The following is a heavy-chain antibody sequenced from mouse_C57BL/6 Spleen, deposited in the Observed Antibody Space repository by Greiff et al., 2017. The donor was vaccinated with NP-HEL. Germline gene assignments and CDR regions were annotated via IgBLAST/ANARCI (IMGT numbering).Heavy chain of an antibody. D-gene: IGHD1-1*01. CDR1: GYTFTGYW. CDR3: ARAYGSSYGFAY. J-gene: IGHJ3*01. Sequence: VQLQQSGAELMKPGASVKLSCKATGYTFTGYWIEWVKQRPGHGLEWIGEILPGSGSTNYNEKFKGKATLTVDKSSSTAYMELRSLTSEDTAVYYCARAYGSSYGFAYWGQGTLVTVSA. V-gene: IGHV1-9*01. CDR2: ILPGSGST.